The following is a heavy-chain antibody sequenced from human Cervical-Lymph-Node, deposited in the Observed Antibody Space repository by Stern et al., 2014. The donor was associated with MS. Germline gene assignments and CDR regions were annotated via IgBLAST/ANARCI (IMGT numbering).Heavy chain of an antibody. D-gene: IGHD3-3*01. CDR3: ATSLDFWAFGY. Sequence: EVNLVESGGGLVQPGRSLRLSCAASGFTFDDYDMHWVRQAPGKGLEWVSGISWNSGSIGYADSVKGRFTISRDNAKSSLYLQMNSLRAEDTALYYCATSLDFWAFGYWGQGTLVTVSS. J-gene: IGHJ4*02. CDR2: ISWNSGSI. CDR1: GFTFDDYD. V-gene: IGHV3-9*01.